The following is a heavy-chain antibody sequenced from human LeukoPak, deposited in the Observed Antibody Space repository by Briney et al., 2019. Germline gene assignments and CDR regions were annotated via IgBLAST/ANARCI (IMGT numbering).Heavy chain of an antibody. CDR2: INYSGST. CDR1: GGSFSGYY. J-gene: IGHJ3*02. D-gene: IGHD2-15*01. Sequence: PSETLSLTCAVYGGSFSGYYWSWIRQPPGKGLEWIGEINYSGSTNYNPSLKSRVTISVDTSKNQFSLKLSSVTAADTAVYYCAREDLSSNDAFDIWGQGTMVTVSS. V-gene: IGHV4-34*01. CDR3: AREDLSSNDAFDI.